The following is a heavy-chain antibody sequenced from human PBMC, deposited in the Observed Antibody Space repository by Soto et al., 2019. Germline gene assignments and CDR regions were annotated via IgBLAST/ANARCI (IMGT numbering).Heavy chain of an antibody. CDR2: IKQDGSER. CDR3: ASARHIGP. J-gene: IGHJ5*02. Sequence: GGSLRLSCAASGFTCGNYLMSWVRQAPGKGPEWVANIKQDGSERNYVDSVKGRFTISRDNAENSLYLQMNSLRVEDTGVYYCASARHIGPWGQGTLVTVSS. D-gene: IGHD2-21*01. V-gene: IGHV3-7*01. CDR1: GFTCGNYL.